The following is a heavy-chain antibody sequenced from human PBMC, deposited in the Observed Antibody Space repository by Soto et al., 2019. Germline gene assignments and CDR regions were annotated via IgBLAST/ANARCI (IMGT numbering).Heavy chain of an antibody. CDR3: ATSYDSSGYYGY. CDR1: GGSFSGYY. CDR2: INHSGST. D-gene: IGHD3-22*01. Sequence: SETLSLTCAVYGGSFSGYYWSWIRQPPEKGLEWIGEINHSGSTNYNPSLKSRVTISVDTSKNQFSLKLSSVTAADTAVYYCATSYDSSGYYGYWGQGTLVTVSS. J-gene: IGHJ4*02. V-gene: IGHV4-34*01.